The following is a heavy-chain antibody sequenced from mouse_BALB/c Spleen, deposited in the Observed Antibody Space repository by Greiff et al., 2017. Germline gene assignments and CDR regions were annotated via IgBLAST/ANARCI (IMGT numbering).Heavy chain of an antibody. V-gene: IGHV1-69*02. CDR1: GYTFTSYW. CDR2: IYPSDSYT. CDR3: TRAREGFDY. Sequence: VQLQQPGAELVRPGASVKLSCKASGYTFTSYWINWVKQRPGQGLEWIGNIYPSDSYTNYNQKFKDKATLTVDKSSSTAYMQLSSPTSEDSAVYYCTRAREGFDYWGQGTTLTVSS. J-gene: IGHJ2*01.